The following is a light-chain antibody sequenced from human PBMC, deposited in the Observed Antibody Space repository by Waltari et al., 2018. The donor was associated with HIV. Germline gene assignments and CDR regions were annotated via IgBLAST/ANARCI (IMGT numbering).Light chain of an antibody. Sequence: DIQMTQSPSSLSASVGDRVTITCRASQSISSYFNWYQQKPGDAPKVLLFAASTLQSGVPSRFTGSGSETDFTLTISSLQPEDFATYYCQQSYSPVITFGQGTRLENK. J-gene: IGKJ5*01. CDR2: AAS. V-gene: IGKV1-39*01. CDR3: QQSYSPVIT. CDR1: QSISSY.